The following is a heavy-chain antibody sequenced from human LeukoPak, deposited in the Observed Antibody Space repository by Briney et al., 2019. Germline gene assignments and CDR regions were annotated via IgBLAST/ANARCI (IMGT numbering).Heavy chain of an antibody. CDR1: GFTFSSYG. J-gene: IGHJ4*02. Sequence: GGSLRLSCAASGFTFSSYGMHWVRQAPGKGLEWVAVISYDGSNKYYADSVKGRFTISRDSSKSSLYPQMNSLRAEDTAVYFCAKGGPQFFDYWGQGSLVTVSS. D-gene: IGHD5-24*01. CDR3: AKGGPQFFDY. V-gene: IGHV3-30*18. CDR2: ISYDGSNK.